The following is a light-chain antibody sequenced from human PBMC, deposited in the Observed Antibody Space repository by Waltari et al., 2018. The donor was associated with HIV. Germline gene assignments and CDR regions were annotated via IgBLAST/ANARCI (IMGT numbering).Light chain of an antibody. Sequence: QSALTQPPSASGSPGQSVTISCTGTSSDVGGYNYVSWYQQHPGKAPTLMIYEVSKRPSGVPDRFAGSKSGNTASLTVSGLQAEDEADYYCSSYAGSNNFVCGTGTKVTVL. CDR1: SSDVGGYNY. CDR3: SSYAGSNNFV. CDR2: EVS. V-gene: IGLV2-8*01. J-gene: IGLJ1*01.